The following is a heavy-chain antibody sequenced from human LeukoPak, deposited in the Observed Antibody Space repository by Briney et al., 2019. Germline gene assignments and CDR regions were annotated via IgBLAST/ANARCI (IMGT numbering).Heavy chain of an antibody. J-gene: IGHJ5*02. CDR2: IWYDGSNK. D-gene: IGHD4-11*01. CDR3: ARGGIHSNYGKGGWFDP. V-gene: IGHV3-33*01. Sequence: PGRSLRLSCAASGFTFSSYGMHWVRQAPGKGLEWVAVIWYDGSNKYYADSVKGRFTISRDNAKKSLYLQMNSLKVDDTAVYYCARGGIHSNYGKGGWFDPWGQGTRVTVSS. CDR1: GFTFSSYG.